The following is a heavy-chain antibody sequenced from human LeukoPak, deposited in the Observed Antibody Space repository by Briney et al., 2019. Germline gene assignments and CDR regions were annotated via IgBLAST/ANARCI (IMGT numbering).Heavy chain of an antibody. Sequence: GSLRLSCAASGFTFSSYSMNWVRQAPGKGLEWVSYISSSSSTIYYADSVKGRFTISRDNAKNSLYLQMNSLRDEDTAVYYCARDDPNWDPSSYYFDSWGQGVLVTVSS. V-gene: IGHV3-48*02. CDR3: ARDDPNWDPSSYYFDS. CDR2: ISSSSSTI. D-gene: IGHD3-10*01. J-gene: IGHJ4*02. CDR1: GFTFSSYS.